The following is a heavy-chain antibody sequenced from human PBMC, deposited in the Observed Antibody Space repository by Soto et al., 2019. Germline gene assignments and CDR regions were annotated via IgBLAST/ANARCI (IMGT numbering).Heavy chain of an antibody. J-gene: IGHJ3*01. D-gene: IGHD7-27*01. CDR2: ISGRGENT. V-gene: IGHV3-23*01. Sequence: EEQLLESGGGLVQRGGSLRPSCAAPGFTFSVFAMSWVRQAQGKGLELVSTISGRGENTYYADSVKGRFTISRDNSKNTLNLQMNSLRGEDTAVYYCAKDRGTGDYGVNAVELWGQGTMVTVSS. CDR1: GFTFSVFA. CDR3: AKDRGTGDYGVNAVEL.